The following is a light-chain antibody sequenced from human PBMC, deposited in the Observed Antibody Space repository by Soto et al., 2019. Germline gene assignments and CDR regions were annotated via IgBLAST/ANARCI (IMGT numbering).Light chain of an antibody. CDR3: SSYTSSSTRV. CDR1: SSDVGGYNY. CDR2: DVS. V-gene: IGLV2-14*01. J-gene: IGLJ1*01. Sequence: QSVLIQPASVSGSPGQSITISCTGTSSDVGGYNYVSWYQQHPGKAPKLMIYDVSNRPSGVSNRFSGSKSDNTASLTISGLQAEDEGDYYCSSYTSSSTRVFGTGTKVTV.